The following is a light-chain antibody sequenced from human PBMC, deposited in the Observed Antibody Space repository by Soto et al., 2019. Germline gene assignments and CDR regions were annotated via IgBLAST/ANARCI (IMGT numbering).Light chain of an antibody. CDR3: QQYNSYMWT. V-gene: IGKV1-5*01. J-gene: IGKJ1*01. Sequence: DIQMTQSPSTLSASVGDRFTITCRASQDIGNDLGWYQQKPGKAPKLLIYDASSLESGVPSRFSGSGSGTEFTLTISSLQPDDFATYYCQQYNSYMWTFGQGTKVDIK. CDR2: DAS. CDR1: QDIGND.